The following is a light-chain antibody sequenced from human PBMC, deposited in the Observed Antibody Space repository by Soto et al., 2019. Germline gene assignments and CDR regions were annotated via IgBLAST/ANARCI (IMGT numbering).Light chain of an antibody. CDR2: RAS. CDR1: QSVSSNY. CDR3: QQYGSSPTWT. Sequence: EIVLTQSPGTLSLSPGERATLSCRTSQSVSSNYFAWYQQKPGQAPRLLIYRASSRAPGIPDRFSGSGSGTDFTLSIARLEPEDFGVYYCQQYGSSPTWTFGQGTKVEIK. J-gene: IGKJ1*01. V-gene: IGKV3-20*01.